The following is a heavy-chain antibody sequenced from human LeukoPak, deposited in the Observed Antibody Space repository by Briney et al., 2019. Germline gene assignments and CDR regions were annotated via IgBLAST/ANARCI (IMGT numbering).Heavy chain of an antibody. V-gene: IGHV3-21*01. D-gene: IGHD3-3*01. Sequence: GGSLRLSCAASGFTFSSYSMNWVRQAPGKGLEWVSSISSSSSYVYYADSVKGRFTISRDNAKNSLYLQMNSLRAEDTAVYYCARDHGTLYDFWSGYYPFDYWGQGTLVTVSS. CDR2: ISSSSSYV. J-gene: IGHJ4*02. CDR1: GFTFSSYS. CDR3: ARDHGTLYDFWSGYYPFDY.